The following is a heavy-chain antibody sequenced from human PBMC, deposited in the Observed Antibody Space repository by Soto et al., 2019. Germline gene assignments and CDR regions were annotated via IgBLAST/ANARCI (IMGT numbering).Heavy chain of an antibody. CDR3: AKDMEMTGSCTNGLCWTLDY. CDR1: GFTFSSYA. V-gene: IGHV3-23*01. CDR2: ISGSGVST. D-gene: IGHD2-8*01. J-gene: IGHJ4*02. Sequence: PGGSLRLSCAASGFTFSSYAMSWVRQAPGKGLEWVSVISGSGVSTYYADSVKDRFTISRDKSKNTLYLQMNSLRAEDTAVYFCAKDMEMTGSCTNGLCWTLDYWGPGTLVTVSS.